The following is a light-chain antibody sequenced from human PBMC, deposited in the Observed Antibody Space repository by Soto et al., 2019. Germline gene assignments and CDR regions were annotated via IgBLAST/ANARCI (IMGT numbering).Light chain of an antibody. V-gene: IGLV1-51*01. CDR2: DNN. J-gene: IGLJ2*01. CDR3: GTWDSSLNGVV. Sequence: QSVLTQPPSASGTPGQRVTISCSGSSSNIGSNTVNWYQQLPGTAPKLFIYDNNRRPSRISDRFSGSKSGTSATLDITGLQTGDEADYYCGTWDSSLNGVVFGGGTKLTVL. CDR1: SSNIGSNT.